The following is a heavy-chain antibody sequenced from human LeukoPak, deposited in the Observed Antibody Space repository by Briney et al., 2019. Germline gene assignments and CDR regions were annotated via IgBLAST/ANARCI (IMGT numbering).Heavy chain of an antibody. Sequence: ASVKVSCKASGYTFTGYYMHWVRQAPGQGLEWMGWINPNSGGTNYAQKFQGRVTMTRDTSISTAYMELSRLRSDDTAVYYCARDGATVVSHNWFDPWGQGTLVTASS. CDR2: INPNSGGT. CDR3: ARDGATVVSHNWFDP. V-gene: IGHV1-2*02. J-gene: IGHJ5*02. CDR1: GYTFTGYY. D-gene: IGHD4-23*01.